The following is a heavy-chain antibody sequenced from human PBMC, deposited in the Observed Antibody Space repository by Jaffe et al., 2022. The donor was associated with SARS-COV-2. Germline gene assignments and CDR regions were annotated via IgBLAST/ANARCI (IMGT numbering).Heavy chain of an antibody. CDR1: GGSISSSSYY. CDR3: ARGGRYSKSSLARYNWFDP. D-gene: IGHD4-4*01. V-gene: IGHV4-39*01. J-gene: IGHJ5*02. CDR2: IYYSGST. Sequence: QLQLQESGPGLVKPSETLSLTCTVSGGSISSSSYYWGWIRQPPGKGLEWIGSIYYSGSTYYNPSLKSRVTISVDTSKNQFSLKLSSVTAADTAVYYCARGGRYSKSSLARYNWFDPWGQGTLVTVSS.